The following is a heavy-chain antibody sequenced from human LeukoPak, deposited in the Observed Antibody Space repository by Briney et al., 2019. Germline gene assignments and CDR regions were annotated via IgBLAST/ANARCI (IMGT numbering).Heavy chain of an antibody. CDR3: ARDERWIQFNY. D-gene: IGHD5-18*01. Sequence: GGSLRLSCAASEFSVGSNYMTWVRQAPGKGLEWVSLIYSGGSTYYADSVKGRFTISRDNSKNTLYLHMNGLRVEDTAIYYCARDERWIQFNYWGQGTLVTVSS. V-gene: IGHV3-53*01. CDR1: EFSVGSNY. CDR2: IYSGGST. J-gene: IGHJ4*02.